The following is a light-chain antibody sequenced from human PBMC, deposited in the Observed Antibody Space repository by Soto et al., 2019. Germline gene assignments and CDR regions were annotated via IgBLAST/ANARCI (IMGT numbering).Light chain of an antibody. CDR3: HRNHYDRPKWT. Sequence: QMPQSLSSLSASVGARVTITCRAGQRIASYLNWYQQKPGKAPRLLIFATSNLQSGVPSRFSVSGSGTQFALSLSSRRPQDAASESYHRNHYDRPKWTFGQGTKVDIK. CDR2: ATS. J-gene: IGKJ1*01. CDR1: QRIASY. V-gene: IGKV1-39*01.